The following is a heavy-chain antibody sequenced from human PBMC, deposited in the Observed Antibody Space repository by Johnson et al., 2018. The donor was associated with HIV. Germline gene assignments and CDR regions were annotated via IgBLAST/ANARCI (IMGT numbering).Heavy chain of an antibody. CDR3: AKEYLRYSGTYAGAFDI. CDR2: IKQDGSEK. D-gene: IGHD1-26*01. Sequence: VQLVESGGGLVQPGGSLRPSCAASGFIFGMYSMSWVRQAPGRGLERVANIKQDGSEKYYVDSVKGRFTISRDNDKNSLYSLYVHMNSQRAEDTAVYYCAKEYLRYSGTYAGAFDIWGQGTMVTVSS. J-gene: IGHJ3*02. CDR1: GFIFGMYS. V-gene: IGHV3-7*01.